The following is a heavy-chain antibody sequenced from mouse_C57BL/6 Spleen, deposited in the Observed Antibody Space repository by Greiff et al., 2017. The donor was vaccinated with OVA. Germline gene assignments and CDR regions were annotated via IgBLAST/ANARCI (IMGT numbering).Heavy chain of an antibody. V-gene: IGHV1-7*01. J-gene: IGHJ1*03. CDR3: ARMTTVVDWYFDV. D-gene: IGHD1-1*01. Sequence: VQLQQSGAELAKPGASVKLSCKASGYTFTSYWMHWVKQRPGQGLEWIGYINPSSGYTKYNQKFKDKATLTADKSSSTAYMQLSSLTYEDSAVYYCARMTTVVDWYFDVWGTGTTVTVSS. CDR2: INPSSGYT. CDR1: GYTFTSYW.